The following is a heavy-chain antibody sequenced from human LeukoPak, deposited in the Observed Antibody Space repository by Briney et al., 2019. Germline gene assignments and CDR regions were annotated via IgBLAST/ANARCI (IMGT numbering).Heavy chain of an antibody. Sequence: ASVKVSCKASGYTFTSYYMHWVRQAPGQGLEWMGIINPSGGSTSYAQKFQGRVTMTRDTSTSTVYMELSSLRSEDTAVYYCARGVVSGSLYDNWFDPRGQGTLVTVSS. CDR1: GYTFTSYY. CDR2: INPSGGST. V-gene: IGHV1-46*01. D-gene: IGHD3-22*01. J-gene: IGHJ5*02. CDR3: ARGVVSGSLYDNWFDP.